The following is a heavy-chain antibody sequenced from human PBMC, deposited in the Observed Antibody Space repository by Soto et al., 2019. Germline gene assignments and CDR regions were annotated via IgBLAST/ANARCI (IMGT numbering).Heavy chain of an antibody. Sequence: EVQLLESGGGLVQPGGSLRLSCAASGFTFSSYAMSWVRQAPGKGLEWVSTISGSGGSTFYGGSVKGRFTISRDNSKNTLYLQMKSQRAEDTALYYCAKDLALYGSGRYALDYSGQGTLVTVST. J-gene: IGHJ4*02. CDR1: GFTFSSYA. D-gene: IGHD3-10*01. V-gene: IGHV3-23*02. CDR3: AKDLALYGSGRYALDY. CDR2: ISGSGGST.